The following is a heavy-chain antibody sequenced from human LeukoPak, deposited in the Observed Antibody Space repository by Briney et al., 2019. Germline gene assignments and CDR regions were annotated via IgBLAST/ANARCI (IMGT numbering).Heavy chain of an antibody. CDR2: A. D-gene: IGHD3-22*01. J-gene: IGHJ5*02. Sequence: ANYAQRFQGGVTITADESTSTAHMKLSSLRSEDTAVYYCARDGHSSGSRNWFDPWGQGTLVTVSS. CDR3: ARDGHSSGSRNWFDP. V-gene: IGHV1-69*01.